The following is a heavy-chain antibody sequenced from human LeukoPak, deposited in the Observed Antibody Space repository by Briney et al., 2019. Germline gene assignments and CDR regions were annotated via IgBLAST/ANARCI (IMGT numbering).Heavy chain of an antibody. D-gene: IGHD3-22*01. CDR1: GYTFTSYG. CDR2: IIPIFGTA. V-gene: IGHV1-69*05. CDR3: ARARSPSSGYLLRDHNWFDP. Sequence: SVKVSCKAAGYTFTSYGISWVRQAPGQGLEWMGGIIPIFGTANYAQKVQGRVTITTDESTTTAYMELSSLRSEDTAVYYCARARSPSSGYLLRDHNWFDPWGQGTLVTVSS. J-gene: IGHJ5*02.